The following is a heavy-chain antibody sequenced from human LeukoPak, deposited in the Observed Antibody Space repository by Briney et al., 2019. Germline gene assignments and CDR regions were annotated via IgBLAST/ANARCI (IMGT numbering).Heavy chain of an antibody. V-gene: IGHV3-23*01. Sequence: GGSLRLSCAASGFAFTNYAMKCVRQAPGERLEWVSAISGRGDGAFYTRSVKGRFTISRDNSKNALYLQMNSLSAEDTALYYCANALSASWYMAIDSWGQGTLVTVYS. CDR1: GFAFTNYA. J-gene: IGHJ4*02. CDR2: ISGRGDGA. CDR3: ANALSASWYMAIDS. D-gene: IGHD6-13*01.